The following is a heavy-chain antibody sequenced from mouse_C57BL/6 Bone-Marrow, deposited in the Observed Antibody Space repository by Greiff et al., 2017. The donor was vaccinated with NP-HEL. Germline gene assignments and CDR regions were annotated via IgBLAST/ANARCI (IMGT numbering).Heavy chain of an antibody. CDR1: GYAFSSSW. Sequence: QVQLQQSGPELVKPGASVKISCKASGYAFSSSWMDWVKQRPGKGLEWIGRIYPGDGDTNYNGKFKGKATLTADKSSSTAYMQLSSLTSEDSAVYFCARRPSFAYWGQGTLVTVSA. CDR2: IYPGDGDT. CDR3: ARRPSFAY. J-gene: IGHJ3*01. V-gene: IGHV1-82*01.